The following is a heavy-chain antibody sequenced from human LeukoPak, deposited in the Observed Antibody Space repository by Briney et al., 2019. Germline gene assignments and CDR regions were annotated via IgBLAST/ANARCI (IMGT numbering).Heavy chain of an antibody. CDR2: IYYSGST. Sequence: SETLPLTCTVSGGSISSYYRSWIRQPPGKGLEWIGYIYYSGSTNYNPSLKSRVTISVDTSKNQFSLKLSSVTAADTAVYYCARVSVETYDILTGYYFRGWFDPWGQGTLVTVSS. CDR1: GGSISSYY. V-gene: IGHV4-59*01. J-gene: IGHJ5*02. CDR3: ARVSVETYDILTGYYFRGWFDP. D-gene: IGHD3-9*01.